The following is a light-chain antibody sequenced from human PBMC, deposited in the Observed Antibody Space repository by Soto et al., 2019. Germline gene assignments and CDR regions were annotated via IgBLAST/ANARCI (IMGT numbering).Light chain of an antibody. CDR2: DVS. V-gene: IGLV2-14*01. Sequence: QSALTQPASVSGSPGQSITISCTGTSSDVGGYNYVSWYQQHPGKAPKVMIYDVSNRPSGVSNRFSGSKSGNTASLTISGLQAEDEADYHCRSYTSSSTLVFGGGTKVTVL. CDR1: SSDVGGYNY. J-gene: IGLJ3*02. CDR3: RSYTSSSTLV.